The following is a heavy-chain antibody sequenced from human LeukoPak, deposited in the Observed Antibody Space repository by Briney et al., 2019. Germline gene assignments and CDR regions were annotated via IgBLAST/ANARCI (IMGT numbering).Heavy chain of an antibody. CDR1: GFTFSSYG. J-gene: IGHJ4*02. D-gene: IGHD4-17*01. CDR2: ISYDGSNK. V-gene: IGHV3-30*18. Sequence: GGSLRLSCAASGFTFSSYGMHWVCQAPGKGLEWVAVISYDGSNKYYADSVKGRFTISRDNSKNTLYLQMNSLRAEDTAVYYCAKDLSPWGDYGGDEFDYWGQGTLVTVSS. CDR3: AKDLSPWGDYGGDEFDY.